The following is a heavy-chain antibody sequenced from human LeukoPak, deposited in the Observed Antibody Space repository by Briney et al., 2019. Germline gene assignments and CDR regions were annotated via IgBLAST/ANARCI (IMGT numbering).Heavy chain of an antibody. V-gene: IGHV4-34*01. CDR2: INHSGST. Sequence: SETLSLTCAVYGGSFSGYYWSWIRRPPGKGLEWIGEINHSGSTNYNPSLKSRVTISVDTSKNQFSLKLSSVTAADTAVYYCARVSGWLLFDPWSQGTLVTVSS. CDR1: GGSFSGYY. CDR3: ARVSGWLLFDP. D-gene: IGHD6-19*01. J-gene: IGHJ5*02.